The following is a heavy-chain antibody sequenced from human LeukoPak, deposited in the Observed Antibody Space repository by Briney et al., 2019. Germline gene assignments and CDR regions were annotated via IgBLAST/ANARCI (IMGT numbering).Heavy chain of an antibody. D-gene: IGHD3-3*01. J-gene: IGHJ6*03. CDR2: ISGSGATT. CDR1: GFTFSSYA. CDR3: AKVWSAPYLYMDV. Sequence: GGSLRLSCAASGFTFSSYAMSWVRQAPGKGLEWVSSISGSGATTFYADSVKGRFTISRDNSKNTLFLQMNSLRAEDTAVYYCAKVWSAPYLYMDVWGKGTTVTVSS. V-gene: IGHV3-23*01.